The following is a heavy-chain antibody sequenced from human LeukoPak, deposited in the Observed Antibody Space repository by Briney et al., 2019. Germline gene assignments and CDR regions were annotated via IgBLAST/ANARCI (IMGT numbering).Heavy chain of an antibody. CDR3: ARDSVETTVTTWNWFDP. Sequence: SETLSLTCTVSGGSISSYYWSWIRQPPGKGLEWIGYIYYSGSTNYNPSLKSRVTISVDTSKNQFSLKLSSVTAADTAVYYCARDSVETTVTTWNWFDPWGQGTLVTVSS. CDR2: IYYSGST. CDR1: GGSISSYY. J-gene: IGHJ5*02. V-gene: IGHV4-59*01. D-gene: IGHD4-11*01.